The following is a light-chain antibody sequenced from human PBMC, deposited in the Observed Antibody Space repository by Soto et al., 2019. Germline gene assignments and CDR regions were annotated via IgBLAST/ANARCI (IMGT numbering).Light chain of an antibody. V-gene: IGKV4-1*01. CDR3: QQYYSTPTWT. CDR1: QSVFYSSNNKNY. J-gene: IGKJ1*01. CDR2: WAS. Sequence: DIVMTQSPDSLAVSLGERATINCKSSQSVFYSSNNKNYLAWYQQKPGQRPKLLIYWASTRESGVPDRVSGSGSGTDYTPTIGSLQAKDVADYYCQQYYSTPTWTFGQGTKVEIK.